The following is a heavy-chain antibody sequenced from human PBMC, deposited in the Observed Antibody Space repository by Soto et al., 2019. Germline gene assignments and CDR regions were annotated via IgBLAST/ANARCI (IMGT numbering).Heavy chain of an antibody. V-gene: IGHV3-7*01. CDR3: ARPLGWRDAFGI. CDR2: IKQDGSEI. J-gene: IGHJ3*02. D-gene: IGHD2-15*01. Sequence: PEGSLRLSCAAYAFTFSTGGMSWVRQAPGKGLEWVANIKQDGSEIYYVDSVKGRFTISRDNAKNSLYLQMSSLRAADTAIYYCARPLGWRDAFGIWGQGTMVTVSS. CDR1: AFTFSTGG.